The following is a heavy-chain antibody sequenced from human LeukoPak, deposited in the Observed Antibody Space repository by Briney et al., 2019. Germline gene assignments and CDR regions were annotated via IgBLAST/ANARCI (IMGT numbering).Heavy chain of an antibody. CDR1: GLTFSNAW. J-gene: IGHJ6*02. V-gene: IGHV4-59*01. CDR2: IYNRGIT. Sequence: GSLRLSCAASGLTFSNAWMSWIRQPPGKGLEWIGYIYNRGITNYNPSLKSRVTIAIDTSRNQFSLKLSLVTAADTAVYYCARVPGRGGGGYYYYGMDVWGQGTTVAVSS. D-gene: IGHD3-16*01. CDR3: ARVPGRGGGGYYYYGMDV.